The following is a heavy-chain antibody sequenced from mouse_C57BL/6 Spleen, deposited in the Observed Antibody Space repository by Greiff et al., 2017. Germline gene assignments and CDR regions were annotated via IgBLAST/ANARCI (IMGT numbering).Heavy chain of an antibody. J-gene: IGHJ4*01. D-gene: IGHD2-4*01. CDR1: GYTFTDYY. CDR3: TRLLLFDDYSYAMDY. CDR2: IDPNNGGT. Sequence: EVPLQQSGPELVKPGASVKISCKASGYTFTDYYMNWVKQSHGQSLEWIGDIDPNNGGTSCNQKFKGKATLSVVKSSSTAYMACRSLTSEDSAVYYCTRLLLFDDYSYAMDYWGQGTSVTVSS. V-gene: IGHV1-26*01.